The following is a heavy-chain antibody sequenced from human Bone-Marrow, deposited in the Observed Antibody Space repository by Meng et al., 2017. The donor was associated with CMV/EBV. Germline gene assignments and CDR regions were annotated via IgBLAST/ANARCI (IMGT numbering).Heavy chain of an antibody. CDR1: GFTFDDYA. Sequence: SLKISCAASGFTFDDYAMHWVRQAPGKGLEWVSGISWNSGSIGYADSVKGRFTISRDNAKNSLYLQMNSLRAEDTALYYCAKDILVGATYYYYGMDVCGQRTTVTVSS. CDR3: AKDILVGATYYYYGMDV. J-gene: IGHJ6*02. V-gene: IGHV3-9*01. CDR2: ISWNSGSI. D-gene: IGHD1-26*01.